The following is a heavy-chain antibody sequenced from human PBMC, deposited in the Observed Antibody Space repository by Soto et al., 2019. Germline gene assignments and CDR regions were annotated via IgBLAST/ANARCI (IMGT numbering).Heavy chain of an antibody. CDR1: GGTFSSYA. CDR2: IIPIFGTA. V-gene: IGHV1-69*13. Sequence: SVKVSCKASGGTFSSYAISWVRQAPGQGLEWMGGIIPIFGTANYAQKVQGRVTITADESTSTAYMELSSLRSEDTAVYYCARRGFGELLQYYYYYGMDVWGQGTTVTVSS. J-gene: IGHJ6*02. D-gene: IGHD3-10*01. CDR3: ARRGFGELLQYYYYYGMDV.